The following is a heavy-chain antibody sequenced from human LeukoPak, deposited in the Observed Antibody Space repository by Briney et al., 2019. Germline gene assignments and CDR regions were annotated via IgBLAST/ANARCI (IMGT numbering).Heavy chain of an antibody. D-gene: IGHD3-9*01. CDR3: ARDHLNGSCFDP. J-gene: IGHJ5*02. CDR2: INPHSGGT. CDR1: GYTFTGYY. Sequence: GASVNVSCKACGYTFTGYYIHWVRQAAGQGLEWLGWINPHSGGTNYVQKFQGRVTRPRDTSIDTAYMELSRLRYDDTAVYYCARDHLNGSCFDPWGQGTLVTISS. V-gene: IGHV1-2*02.